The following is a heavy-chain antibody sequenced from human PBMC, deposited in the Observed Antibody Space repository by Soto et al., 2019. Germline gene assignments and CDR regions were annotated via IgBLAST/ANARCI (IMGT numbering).Heavy chain of an antibody. V-gene: IGHV1-69*12. D-gene: IGHD1-26*01. CDR3: ARASQPRRWLGSFDS. J-gene: IGHJ4*02. CDR1: GASFSSYA. CDR2: IIPVFDTA. Sequence: QVQLVQSGAEVKKPGSSVKVSCKASGASFSSYALNWVRQAPRQGLEWLGGIIPVFDTANYSQKFQGRVTITADESTSTVYLDPSKLTSEDTAIYYCARASQPRRWLGSFDSWVQGALVTVSS.